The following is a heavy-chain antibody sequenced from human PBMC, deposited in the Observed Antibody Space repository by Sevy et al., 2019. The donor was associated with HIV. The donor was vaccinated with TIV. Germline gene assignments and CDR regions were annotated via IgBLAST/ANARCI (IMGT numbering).Heavy chain of an antibody. CDR1: GFRFSDYG. V-gene: IGHV3-30*02. J-gene: IGHJ6*02. Sequence: GGSLRLSCAASGFRFSDYGMHWVRQAPGKGLEWVSLIRFDGSMKYIADSVKGRFTISRDKVKDTLYLKMNSLRPEDTAVYYCAKDNYDYRTGYYGYYGMDVWGQGTTVTVSS. CDR3: AKDNYDYRTGYYGYYGMDV. D-gene: IGHD3-3*01. CDR2: IRFDGSMK.